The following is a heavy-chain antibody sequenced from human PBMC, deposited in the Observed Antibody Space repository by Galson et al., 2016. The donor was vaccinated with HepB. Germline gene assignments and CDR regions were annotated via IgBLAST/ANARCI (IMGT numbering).Heavy chain of an antibody. CDR2: INAGNGNT. Sequence: SVKVSCKASGYTFSIYHINWVRQAPGQRPEWMGWINAGNGNTKYSQKFKGRVTFTTDPSASTAYMELSSLRSEDTAVYYCARTYDDILAGYLNFFDPWGQGTLVTVSS. CDR1: GYTFSIYH. V-gene: IGHV1-3*01. J-gene: IGHJ5*02. D-gene: IGHD3-9*01. CDR3: ARTYDDILAGYLNFFDP.